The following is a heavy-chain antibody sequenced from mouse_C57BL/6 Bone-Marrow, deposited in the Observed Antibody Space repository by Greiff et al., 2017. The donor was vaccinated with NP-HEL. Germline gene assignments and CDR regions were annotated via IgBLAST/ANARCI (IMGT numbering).Heavy chain of an antibody. CDR3: ARSPPLLWLRQWYFDV. CDR1: GYTFTDYN. V-gene: IGHV1-22*01. Sequence: DVQLQESGPELVKPGASVKMSCKASGYTFTDYNMHWVKQSHGKSLEWIGYINPNNGGTSYNQKFKGKATLTVNKSSSTAYMELRSLTSEDSAVYYCARSPPLLWLRQWYFDVWGTGTTVTVSS. J-gene: IGHJ1*03. CDR2: INPNNGGT. D-gene: IGHD2-2*01.